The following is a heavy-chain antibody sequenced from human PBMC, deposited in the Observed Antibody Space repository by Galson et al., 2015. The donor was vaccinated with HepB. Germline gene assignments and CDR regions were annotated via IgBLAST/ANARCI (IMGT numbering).Heavy chain of an antibody. CDR2: IYTSGST. CDR1: GGSISSGSYY. V-gene: IGHV4-61*02. J-gene: IGHJ3*02. D-gene: IGHD3-3*01. Sequence: TLSLTCTVSGGSISSGSYYWSWIRQPAGKGLEWIGRIYTSGSTNYNPSLKSRVTMSVDTSKNQFSLKLSSVTAADTAVYYCARDFDFWSGYPDAFDIWGRGTMVSVSS. CDR3: ARDFDFWSGYPDAFDI.